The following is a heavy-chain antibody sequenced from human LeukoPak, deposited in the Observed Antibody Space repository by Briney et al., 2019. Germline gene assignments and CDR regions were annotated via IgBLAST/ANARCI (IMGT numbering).Heavy chain of an antibody. Sequence: GGSLRLSCAASGFTFSTYAMSWVRQAPGKGLEWVSAIRSSGDNTYYTDSVKGRFTISRDISKNTLYLQMNSLGVDDTAVYCCAKGTYGGNPGRYFDYWGQGTLVTVSS. J-gene: IGHJ4*02. D-gene: IGHD4-23*01. CDR3: AKGTYGGNPGRYFDY. V-gene: IGHV3-23*01. CDR1: GFTFSTYA. CDR2: IRSSGDNT.